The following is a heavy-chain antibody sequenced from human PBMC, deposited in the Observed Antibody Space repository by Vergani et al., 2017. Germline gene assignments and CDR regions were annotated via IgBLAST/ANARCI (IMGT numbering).Heavy chain of an antibody. Sequence: EVQVVESGGGLIKPGGSLRLSCVVSGITFKNAWINWVRQAPGKGLEWIGRIRSKNDGGTADYAAPLKGRFTISRDDSKKTAYLQMNSLKTEDAAVYYCTDFDYWGQGTLVTVSS. V-gene: IGHV3-15*01. CDR1: GITFKNAW. J-gene: IGHJ4*02. CDR2: IRSKNDGGTA. CDR3: TDFDY.